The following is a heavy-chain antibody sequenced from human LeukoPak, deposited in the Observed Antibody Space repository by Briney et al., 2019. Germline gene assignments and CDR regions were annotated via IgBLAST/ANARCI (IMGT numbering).Heavy chain of an antibody. CDR2: FDPEDGET. Sequence: ASVKVCCKVSGYTLTELSMHWVRQAPGKGLEWMGGFDPEDGETIYAQKFQGRVTMTEDTSTDTAYMELSSLRSEDTAVYYCATAIPSGWYWYFQHWGQGTLVTVSS. V-gene: IGHV1-24*01. CDR3: ATAIPSGWYWYFQH. CDR1: GYTLTELS. J-gene: IGHJ1*01. D-gene: IGHD6-19*01.